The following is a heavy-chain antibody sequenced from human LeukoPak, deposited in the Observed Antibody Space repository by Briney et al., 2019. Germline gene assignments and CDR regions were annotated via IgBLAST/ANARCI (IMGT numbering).Heavy chain of an antibody. CDR2: INPSGGST. CDR3: ARGTRDRYCSGGSCYHGYYGMDV. Sequence: GASVKVSCKASGYTFTSYYMHWVRQAPGQGLEWMGIINPSGGSTGYAQKFQGRVTMTRDTSTSTVYVELSSLRSEDTAVYYCARGTRDRYCSGGSCYHGYYGMDVWGQGTTVTVSS. V-gene: IGHV1-46*01. CDR1: GYTFTSYY. J-gene: IGHJ6*02. D-gene: IGHD2-15*01.